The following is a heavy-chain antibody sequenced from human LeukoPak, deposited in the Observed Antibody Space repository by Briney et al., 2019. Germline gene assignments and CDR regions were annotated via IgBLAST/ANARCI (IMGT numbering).Heavy chain of an antibody. CDR1: GFTFSSSW. J-gene: IGHJ4*02. CDR2: INSDGSTT. D-gene: IGHD3-10*01. CDR3: ARDRYNSGIVDY. Sequence: PGGSLRLSSAASGFTFSSSWTHSVRQAPGNGLVWVSRINSDGSTTNYADSVKGPFTSSRDNAKNTLYLQMNSLRAEYTAVYYCARDRYNSGIVDYWGQGTLVTVSS. V-gene: IGHV3-74*01.